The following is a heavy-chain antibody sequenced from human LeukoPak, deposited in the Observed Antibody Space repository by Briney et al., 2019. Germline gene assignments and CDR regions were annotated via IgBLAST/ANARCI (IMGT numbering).Heavy chain of an antibody. CDR2: IIPIFGTA. V-gene: IGHV1-69*05. CDR3: ARGRRYYDSSGSRFDY. CDR1: GGTFSSYA. J-gene: IGHJ4*02. D-gene: IGHD3-22*01. Sequence: SVKVSCKASGGTFSSYAISWVRQAPGQGLEWMGGIIPIFGTANYAQKFQGRVTITTDESTSTAYMELSSLRSEDTAVYYCARGRRYYDSSGSRFDYWGQGTLVTVSS.